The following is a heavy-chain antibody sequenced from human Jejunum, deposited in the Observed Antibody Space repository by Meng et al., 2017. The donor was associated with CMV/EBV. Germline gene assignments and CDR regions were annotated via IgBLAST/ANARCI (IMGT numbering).Heavy chain of an antibody. V-gene: IGHV1-46*01. D-gene: IGHD3-10*01. CDR2: LNPSGGSP. Sequence: KASGYTFTAYFLRWVRQAPGQGPEWMGFLNPSGGSPTYAQTFQGRVTMTTDTSTTTGYLELSSLRSDDTAVYYCARGDYASGMNYWGQGTVVTVSS. J-gene: IGHJ4*02. CDR3: ARGDYASGMNY. CDR1: GYTFTAYF.